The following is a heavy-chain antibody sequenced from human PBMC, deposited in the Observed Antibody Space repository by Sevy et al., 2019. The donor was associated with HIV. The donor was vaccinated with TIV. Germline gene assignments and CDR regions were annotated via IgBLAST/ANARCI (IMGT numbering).Heavy chain of an antibody. V-gene: IGHV3-23*01. CDR1: GFTFSTYA. D-gene: IGHD2-15*01. CDR2: ISNNGATT. J-gene: IGHJ4*02. Sequence: GGSLRLSCAASGFTFSTYAMNWVRQAPGKGLEWVSSISNNGATTYYTDSVKDRFTISRDNSKNMVYLQMNSLRTEDTDVYYCATLEDYSFPLDFWGQGTLVTVSS. CDR3: ATLEDYSFPLDF.